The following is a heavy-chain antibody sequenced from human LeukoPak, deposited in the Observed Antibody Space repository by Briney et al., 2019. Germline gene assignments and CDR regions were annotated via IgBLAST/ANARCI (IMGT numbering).Heavy chain of an antibody. CDR1: GFTFSSYA. D-gene: IGHD3-22*01. CDR2: ISGSGGST. CDR3: ATRPRDSSGYYLGAFDA. Sequence: GGSLRLSCAASGFTFSSYAMSWVRQAPGKGLEWVSAISGSGGSTYYADSVKGRFTVSRDNSKDTLFLHMSSLRAEDTAVYFCATRPRDSSGYYLGAFDAWGQGTTVTVSS. V-gene: IGHV3-23*01. J-gene: IGHJ3*01.